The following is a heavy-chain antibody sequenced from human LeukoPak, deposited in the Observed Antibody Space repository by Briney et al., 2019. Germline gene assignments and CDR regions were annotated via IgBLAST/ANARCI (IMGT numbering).Heavy chain of an antibody. CDR3: ARGEWSSSPFDY. Sequence: GGSLRLSCAASGFTFSSYTMNWVRQAPGKGLEWVSFISSSSSYIYFADSVKGRFTISRDNAKNSLYLQMNSLRAEDTAVYYCARGEWSSSPFDYWGQGTLVTVSS. CDR2: ISSSSSYI. D-gene: IGHD6-6*01. V-gene: IGHV3-21*01. J-gene: IGHJ4*02. CDR1: GFTFSSYT.